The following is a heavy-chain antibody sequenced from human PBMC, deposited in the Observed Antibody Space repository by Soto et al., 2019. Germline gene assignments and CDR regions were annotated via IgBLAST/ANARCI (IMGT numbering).Heavy chain of an antibody. D-gene: IGHD3-10*01. J-gene: IGHJ5*02. CDR2: IYYSGST. CDR3: AREITMVRGVMNWFDP. V-gene: IGHV4-31*03. Sequence: SETLSLTCTVSGGSISSGGYYWSWIRQHPGKGLEWIGYIYYSGSTYYNPSLKSRVTISVDTSKNQFSLKLSSVTAADTAVYYCAREITMVRGVMNWFDPWGQGTLVTVSS. CDR1: GGSISSGGYY.